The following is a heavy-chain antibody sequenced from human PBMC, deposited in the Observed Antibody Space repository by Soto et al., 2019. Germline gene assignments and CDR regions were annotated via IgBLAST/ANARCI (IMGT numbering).Heavy chain of an antibody. CDR1: GGSISSGDYY. D-gene: IGHD5-12*01. V-gene: IGHV4-30-4*01. Sequence: SETLSLTCTVSGGSISSGDYYWSWIRQPPGKGLEWIGYIYYSGRTYYNPSLKSRVTISVDTSKNQFSLKLSSVTAADTAVYYCARGGDSGYDYVFGYCGQGILVIV. CDR3: ARGGDSGYDYVFGY. CDR2: IYYSGRT. J-gene: IGHJ4*02.